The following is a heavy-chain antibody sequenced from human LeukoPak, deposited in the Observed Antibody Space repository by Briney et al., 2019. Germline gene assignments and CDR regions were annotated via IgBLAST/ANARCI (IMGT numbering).Heavy chain of an antibody. J-gene: IGHJ4*02. CDR3: ARATAADTAMIYFDY. CDR1: GFTFGSYW. D-gene: IGHD5-18*01. Sequence: GGSLRLSCVASGFTFGSYWMTWVRQAPGKGLEGVANIQPDGSQGLYVDSVKGRFTISRDNAKNSLYLQINSLRAEDTAVYYCARATAADTAMIYFDYWGQGTLVTVSS. CDR2: IQPDGSQG. V-gene: IGHV3-7*03.